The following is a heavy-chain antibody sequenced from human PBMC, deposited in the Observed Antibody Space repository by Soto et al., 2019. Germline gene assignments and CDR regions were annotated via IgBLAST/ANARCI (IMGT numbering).Heavy chain of an antibody. CDR1: GGSVNSGNYY. CDR3: ARVERGTATTVVDAFDI. V-gene: IGHV4-34*01. J-gene: IGHJ3*02. Sequence: QVQLQQWGAGLLKPSETLSLTCAVFGGSVNSGNYYWSWIRQPPGKGLEWIGEMSHSGGTHFNPSLKSRVPISVDTSQNQFSLKMSSVTAADTALYYCARVERGTATTVVDAFDIWGPGTMVTVSS. CDR2: MSHSGGT. D-gene: IGHD1-1*01.